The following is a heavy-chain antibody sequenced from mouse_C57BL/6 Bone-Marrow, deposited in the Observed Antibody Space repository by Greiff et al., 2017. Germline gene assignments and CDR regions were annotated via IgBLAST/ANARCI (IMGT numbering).Heavy chain of an antibody. CDR3: TRDGNYWYFDV. D-gene: IGHD2-1*01. CDR1: GYTFTDYE. V-gene: IGHV1-15*01. CDR2: IDPETGGT. J-gene: IGHJ1*03. Sequence: QVQLQQSGAELVRPGASVTLSCKASGYTFTDYEMHWVKQTPVHGLEWIGAIDPETGGTAYNQKFKGKAILTADKSSSTAYMELRSLTSEDSAVYYCTRDGNYWYFDVGGTGTTVTVSS.